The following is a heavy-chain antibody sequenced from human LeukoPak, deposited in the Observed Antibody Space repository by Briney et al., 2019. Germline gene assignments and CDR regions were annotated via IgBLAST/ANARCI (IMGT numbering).Heavy chain of an antibody. CDR1: GFTFSSYS. V-gene: IGHV3-21*01. Sequence: GGSLRLSCAASGFTFSSYSMNWVRQAPGKGLEWVSSISSSSSYIYYADSVKGRFTISRDNAKNSLYLQMNSLRAEDTAVCYCARAGGVATIFGYWGQGTLVTVSS. CDR3: ARAGGVATIFGY. D-gene: IGHD5-12*01. CDR2: ISSSSSYI. J-gene: IGHJ4*02.